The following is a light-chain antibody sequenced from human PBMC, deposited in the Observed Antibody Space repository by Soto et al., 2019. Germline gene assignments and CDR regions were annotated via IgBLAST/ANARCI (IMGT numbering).Light chain of an antibody. CDR3: QQYNSYQFP. CDR2: KAS. V-gene: IGKV1-5*03. J-gene: IGKJ3*01. CDR1: QSISSW. Sequence: DIQMTQSPSTLSASVGDRVTITCRASQSISSWLAWYQQKPGKAPKLLIYKASSLESGVPSRFSGSGSGTEFTLTISSLQPDDFATYYCQQYNSYQFPVGPGTKVDIK.